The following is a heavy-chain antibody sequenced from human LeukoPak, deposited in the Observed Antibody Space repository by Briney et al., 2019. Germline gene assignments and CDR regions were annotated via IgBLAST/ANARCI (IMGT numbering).Heavy chain of an antibody. CDR2: ISYGGKA. CDR1: GDSISSGGYW. J-gene: IGHJ4*02. Sequence: PSQTLSLTCAVSGDSISSGGYWWSWIRQHPGKGPEWIGYISYGGKADYNPSLKSRVAISADTPKNQFSLKLSSTTAADTAVCYCARAPVATPSEFDYWGQGTLVTVSS. V-gene: IGHV4-31*11. D-gene: IGHD5-12*01. CDR3: ARAPVATPSEFDY.